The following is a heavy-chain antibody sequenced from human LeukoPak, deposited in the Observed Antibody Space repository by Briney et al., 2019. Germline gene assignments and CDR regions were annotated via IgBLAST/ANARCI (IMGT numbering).Heavy chain of an antibody. CDR1: GFTFRSYG. D-gene: IGHD3-10*01. CDR2: ISYDGSNK. Sequence: GGSLRLSCAASGFTFRSYGMHWVHQAPGKGLEWVAVISYDGSNKYILDSVKGRFTISRDNSKNTLYLQMNSLRPEDTALYYCAKDGVGNSGAFDIWGQGTMVTVSS. V-gene: IGHV3-30*18. CDR3: AKDGVGNSGAFDI. J-gene: IGHJ3*02.